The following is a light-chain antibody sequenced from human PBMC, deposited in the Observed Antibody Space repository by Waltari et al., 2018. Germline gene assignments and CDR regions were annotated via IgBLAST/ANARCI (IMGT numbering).Light chain of an antibody. Sequence: EIVLTQSPGTLSLSPGERAALSCRASQSVGRTLAWYQHKPGQAPRLLIYGASNRATGIPDRFSGSGSGTDFSLTISGLEPEDFAVYYCQHYVRLPATFGQGTKVEIK. CDR2: GAS. J-gene: IGKJ1*01. CDR3: QHYVRLPAT. CDR1: QSVGRT. V-gene: IGKV3-20*01.